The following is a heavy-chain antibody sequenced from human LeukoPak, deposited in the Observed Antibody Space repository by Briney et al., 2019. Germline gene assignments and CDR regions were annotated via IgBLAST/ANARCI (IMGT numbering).Heavy chain of an antibody. CDR2: TRDDGSKN. CDR1: GFTFRSYG. V-gene: IGHV3-30*02. Sequence: GGSLRLSCAASGFTFRSYGMHWVRQAPGKGLEWVAYTRDDGSKNWYGDSVKGRFTISRDNPKNTLYLQMKSLRGEDTVVYYCTNGDCRGGRCSSGAYWGQGTLVTVSS. D-gene: IGHD2-15*01. J-gene: IGHJ4*02. CDR3: TNGDCRGGRCSSGAY.